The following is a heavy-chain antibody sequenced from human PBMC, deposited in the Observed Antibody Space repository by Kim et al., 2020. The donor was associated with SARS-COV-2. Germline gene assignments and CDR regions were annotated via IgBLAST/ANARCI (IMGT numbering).Heavy chain of an antibody. Sequence: GESLKISCKGSGYSFTSYWIGWVRQMPGKGLEWMGIIYPGDSDTRYSPSFQGQVTISADKSISTAYLQWSSLKASDTAMYYCARLGLAQGITVGSYGYTPPYYGMDVWGQGTTVTVSS. CDR3: ARLGLAQGITVGSYGYTPPYYGMDV. V-gene: IGHV5-51*01. CDR1: GYSFTSYW. CDR2: IYPGDSDT. J-gene: IGHJ6*02. D-gene: IGHD5-18*01.